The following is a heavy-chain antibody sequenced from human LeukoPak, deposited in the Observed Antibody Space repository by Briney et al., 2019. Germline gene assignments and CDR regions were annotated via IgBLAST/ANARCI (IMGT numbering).Heavy chain of an antibody. J-gene: IGHJ4*02. CDR3: AKRGSTWDLDY. D-gene: IGHD6-6*01. CDR2: VSYDGNTK. V-gene: IGHV3-33*06. Sequence: GGSLRRSCTASAFTFSSYAMHWVRQAPGKGLQWMAVVSYDGNTKYYADSVRGRFTISRDNSENTLYLQMNSLRAEDTAVYYCAKRGSTWDLDYWGQGTLVTVSS. CDR1: AFTFSSYA.